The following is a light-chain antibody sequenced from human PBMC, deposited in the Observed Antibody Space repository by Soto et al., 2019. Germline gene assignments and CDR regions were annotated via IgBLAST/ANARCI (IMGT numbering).Light chain of an antibody. V-gene: IGLV2-14*01. CDR2: EVT. J-gene: IGLJ1*01. CDR3: SSKGDSSTLFV. Sequence: QSELTRPASVSGSPGQSITISCTGTSSDVGVYNYVSWFQQHPGKAPILMIYEVTNRPSGVSDRFSGSKSGNTASLTISGLQAEDEADYYCSSKGDSSTLFVFGTGTKVTVL. CDR1: SSDVGVYNY.